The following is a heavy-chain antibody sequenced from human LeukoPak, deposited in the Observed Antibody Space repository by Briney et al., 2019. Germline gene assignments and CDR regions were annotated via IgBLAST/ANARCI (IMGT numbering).Heavy chain of an antibody. D-gene: IGHD3-16*01. CDR2: IYYRVTS. CDR1: GCSISTYY. V-gene: IGHV4-59*01. J-gene: IGHJ4*02. CDR3: ASAVGGDSPPRL. Sequence: PSETLSLTCTGSGCSISTYYWSWIRQPPGKGREGIGYIYYRVTSDYNPSLMSRGTISVDMSTRQISLKFSSVTAPDTAVYYCASAVGGDSPPRLWGPGTLVTVSS.